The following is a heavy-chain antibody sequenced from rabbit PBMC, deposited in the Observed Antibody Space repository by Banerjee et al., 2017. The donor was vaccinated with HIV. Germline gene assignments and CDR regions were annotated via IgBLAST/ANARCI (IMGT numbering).Heavy chain of an antibody. CDR1: GFSFTSSYW. CDR3: ARETKYYTVGSGTYGYATSL. Sequence: EESGGDLVKPEGSLTLTCTASGFSFTSSYWICWVRQAPGKGLEWIGCINTGSGSAYYASWVISRFTITSNTNQNTVTLQMTSLTAADTATYFCARETKYYTVGSGTYGYATSLWGPGTLVTVS. CDR2: INTGSGSA. D-gene: IGHD6-1*01. V-gene: IGHV1S45*01. J-gene: IGHJ6*01.